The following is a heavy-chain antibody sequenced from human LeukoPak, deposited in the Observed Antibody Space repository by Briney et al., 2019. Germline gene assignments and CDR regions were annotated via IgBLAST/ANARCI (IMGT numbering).Heavy chain of an antibody. V-gene: IGHV1-69*05. CDR1: GGTFSSYA. Sequence: SVKVSCKASGGTFSSYAISWVRQAPGQGLEWMGGIIPIFGTANYAQKFQGRVTITTDESTSTAYMELSSLRSEDTAVYYCATGYDFWSGYYDYWGQGTLVTVSS. CDR3: ATGYDFWSGYYDY. CDR2: IIPIFGTA. D-gene: IGHD3-3*01. J-gene: IGHJ4*02.